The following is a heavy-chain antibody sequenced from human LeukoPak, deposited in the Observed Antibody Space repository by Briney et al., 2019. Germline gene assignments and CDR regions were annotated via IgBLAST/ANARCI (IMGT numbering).Heavy chain of an antibody. CDR1: GYTFTSYY. CDR2: INPRGGST. V-gene: IGHV1-46*01. CDR3: ARGSGRTMIVPQPFDY. J-gene: IGHJ4*02. D-gene: IGHD3-22*01. Sequence: GASVKVSCKASGYTFTSYYIHWVRQAPGQGLEWMGIINPRGGSTSYAQKFQGRVTMTRDTSTSTVYMELSSLRSEDTAVYYCARGSGRTMIVPQPFDYWGQGTLVSVSS.